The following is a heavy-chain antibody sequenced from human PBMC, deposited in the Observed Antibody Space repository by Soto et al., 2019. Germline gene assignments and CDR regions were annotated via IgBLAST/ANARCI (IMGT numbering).Heavy chain of an antibody. CDR3: ARTYYYGSGSYYNPNWFDP. Sequence: PSETLSLTCTVSGGSISSGGYYWSWIRQHPGKGLEWIGYIYYSGSTYYNPSLKSRVTISVDTSKNQFSLKLSSVTAADTAVYYCARTYYYGSGSYYNPNWFDPWGQGTLVTVSS. J-gene: IGHJ5*02. CDR1: GGSISSGGYY. D-gene: IGHD3-10*01. CDR2: IYYSGST. V-gene: IGHV4-31*03.